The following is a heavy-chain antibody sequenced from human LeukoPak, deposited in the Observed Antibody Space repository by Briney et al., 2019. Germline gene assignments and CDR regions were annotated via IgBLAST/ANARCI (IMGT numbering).Heavy chain of an antibody. CDR2: IKQDGSEK. V-gene: IGHV3-7*01. J-gene: IGHJ4*02. CDR1: GFTFSRYW. Sequence: GGSLRLSCAASGFTFSRYWMSWVRQAPGKGLEWVAIIKQDGSEKNYVDSVKGRFTISRDNAKNSLYLQMNSLRAEDTAVYSCARDKTRGLGYSYSKSGNYFDYWGQGTLVTVSS. D-gene: IGHD5-18*01. CDR3: ARDKTRGLGYSYSKSGNYFDY.